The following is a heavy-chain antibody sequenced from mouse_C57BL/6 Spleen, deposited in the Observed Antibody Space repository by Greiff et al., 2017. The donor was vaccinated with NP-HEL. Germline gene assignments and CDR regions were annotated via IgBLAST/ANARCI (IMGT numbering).Heavy chain of an antibody. CDR2: IDPENGDT. D-gene: IGHD2-2*01. Sequence: VQLQQSGAELVRPGASVKLSCTASGFNIKDDYMHWVKQRPEQGLEWIGWIDPENGDTEYASKFQGKATITADTSSNTAYLQLSSLTSEDTAVYYCTTGMVTTRGYFDYWGQGTTLTVSS. CDR1: GFNIKDDY. V-gene: IGHV14-4*01. J-gene: IGHJ2*01. CDR3: TTGMVTTRGYFDY.